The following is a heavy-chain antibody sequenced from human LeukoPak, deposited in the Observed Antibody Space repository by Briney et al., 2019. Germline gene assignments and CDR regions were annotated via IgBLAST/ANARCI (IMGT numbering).Heavy chain of an antibody. D-gene: IGHD3-10*01. J-gene: IGHJ5*02. CDR3: ASASYGSGSYYRRGFDP. CDR2: IYHSGST. Sequence: SETLSLTCAVSGYSISSGYYWGWIRQPPGKGLEWIGSIYHSGSTYYNPSLKSRVTISVDTSKNQFSLKLSSVTAADTAVCYCASASYGSGSYYRRGFDPWGQGTLVTVSS. V-gene: IGHV4-38-2*01. CDR1: GYSISSGYY.